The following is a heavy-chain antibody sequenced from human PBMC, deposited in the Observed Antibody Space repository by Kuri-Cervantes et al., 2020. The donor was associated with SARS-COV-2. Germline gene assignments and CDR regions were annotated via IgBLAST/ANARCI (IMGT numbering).Heavy chain of an antibody. CDR2: IYNSGST. J-gene: IGHJ3*02. CDR3: VTSLPRSGWDGEDAFDI. CDR1: GDSITSSSYY. V-gene: IGHV4-39*01. D-gene: IGHD6-19*01. Sequence: SETLSLTCTVSGDSITSSSYYWGWIRQPPGKGLEWIGNIYNSGSTYYSPSLKSRVTISVDTSKKQFSLKLSSVTAADTAMYYCVTSLPRSGWDGEDAFDIWGQGTMVTVSS.